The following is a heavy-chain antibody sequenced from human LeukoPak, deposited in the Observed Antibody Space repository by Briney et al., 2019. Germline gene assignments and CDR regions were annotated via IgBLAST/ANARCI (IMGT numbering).Heavy chain of an antibody. CDR1: GFTFSSYA. J-gene: IGHJ4*02. D-gene: IGHD4-17*01. Sequence: PGGSLRLSCAASGFTFSSYAMSWVRQAPGKGLEWVSAISGSGGSTYYADSVKGRFTTSRDNSKNTLYLQMTSLRAEDTAVYYCASTPIYGDPPGVDYWGQGTLVTVSS. CDR2: ISGSGGST. V-gene: IGHV3-23*01. CDR3: ASTPIYGDPPGVDY.